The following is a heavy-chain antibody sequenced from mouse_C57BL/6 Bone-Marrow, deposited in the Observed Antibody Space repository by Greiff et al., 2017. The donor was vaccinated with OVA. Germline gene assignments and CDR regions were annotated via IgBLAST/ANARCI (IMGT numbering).Heavy chain of an antibody. V-gene: IGHV1-81*01. CDR3: ARHWDVRYFDV. CDR2: IYPRSGNT. CDR1: GYTFTSYG. D-gene: IGHD4-1*01. Sequence: QVQLQQSGAELARPGASVKLSCKASGYTFTSYGISWVKQRTGQGLEWIGEIYPRSGNTYYNEKFKGKATLTADKSSSTAYMELRSLTSEDSAVYFCARHWDVRYFDVWGTGTTVTVSS. J-gene: IGHJ1*03.